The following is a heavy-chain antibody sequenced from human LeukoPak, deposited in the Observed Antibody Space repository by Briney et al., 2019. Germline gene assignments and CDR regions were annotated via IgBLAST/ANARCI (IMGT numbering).Heavy chain of an antibody. V-gene: IGHV4-59*01. CDR1: GGSISSYY. Sequence: SETLSLICTVSGGSISSYYWSWIRQPPGKGLEWIGYIYYSGSTNYNPSLKSRVTISGDTSKNQFSLKLSSVTAADTAVYYCARGVGSYYSPLPGFDYWGQGTLVTVSS. CDR2: IYYSGST. CDR3: ARGVGSYYSPLPGFDY. J-gene: IGHJ4*02. D-gene: IGHD1-26*01.